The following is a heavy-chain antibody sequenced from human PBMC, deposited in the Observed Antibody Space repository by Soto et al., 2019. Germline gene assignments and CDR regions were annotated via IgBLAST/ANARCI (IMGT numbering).Heavy chain of an antibody. D-gene: IGHD3-10*01. V-gene: IGHV1-69*19. Sequence: QVQLVQSGAEMKKPGSSVKVYCQSSGGTFNTYAMNWVRQAPGQGPEWMGDISPMFGAANYAPKFQGRVTLTADESTGTSYMQLSSLTSEDTALYFCAREVQVHTPAFVYWGQGTRVTVSS. CDR3: AREVQVHTPAFVY. CDR2: ISPMFGAA. CDR1: GGTFNTYA. J-gene: IGHJ4*02.